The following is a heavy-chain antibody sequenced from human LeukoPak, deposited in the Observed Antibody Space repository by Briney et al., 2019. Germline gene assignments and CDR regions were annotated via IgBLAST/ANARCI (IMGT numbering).Heavy chain of an antibody. CDR3: ARQTADCSSTSCYTWGYYYYYYRDV. Sequence: PSETLSLTCTVSGGSISSSSYYWGWIRQPPGKGLEWIGSIYYSGSTYYNPSLKSRVTISVDTSKNQFSLKLSSVTAADTAVYYCARQTADCSSTSCYTWGYYYYYYRDVWGKGTTVTVSS. V-gene: IGHV4-39*01. J-gene: IGHJ6*03. CDR1: GGSISSSSYY. CDR2: IYYSGST. D-gene: IGHD2-2*02.